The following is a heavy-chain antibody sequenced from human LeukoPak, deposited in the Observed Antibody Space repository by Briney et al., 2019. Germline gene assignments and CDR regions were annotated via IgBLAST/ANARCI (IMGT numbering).Heavy chain of an antibody. CDR3: ARASLPLPVGIAAAGWAAFDI. J-gene: IGHJ3*02. CDR2: ISSSGTTI. Sequence: GGSLRLSCAASGFTFSSYSMNWVRQAPGKGLEWVSYISSSGTTIYYADSVKGRFTLSRDNAKNSLYLQMNSLRAEDTAVYYCARASLPLPVGIAAAGWAAFDIWGQGTMVTVSS. CDR1: GFTFSSYS. D-gene: IGHD6-13*01. V-gene: IGHV3-48*04.